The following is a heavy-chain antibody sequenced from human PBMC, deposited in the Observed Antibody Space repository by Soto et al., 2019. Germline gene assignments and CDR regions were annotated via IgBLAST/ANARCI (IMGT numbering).Heavy chain of an antibody. V-gene: IGHV3-48*02. CDR1: GFTFRRYS. D-gene: IGHD5-12*01. Sequence: EVQLVESGGGLVQPGGSLRVSCAASGFTFRRYSMNWVRQAPGKGLEWLSYIDSSSKTIYYADSVKGRFIISRDNAKNSLYLQMNSLRDEDTAVYHCARGGVATIFGDSWGQGTLVTVSS. CDR2: IDSSSKTI. J-gene: IGHJ4*02. CDR3: ARGGVATIFGDS.